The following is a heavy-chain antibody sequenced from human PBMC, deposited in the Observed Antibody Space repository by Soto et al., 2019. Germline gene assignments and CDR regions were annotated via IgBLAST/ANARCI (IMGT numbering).Heavy chain of an antibody. CDR3: ARVRVPAAIGGHDAFDI. D-gene: IGHD2-2*01. Sequence: GGSLRLSCAASGFTFSSYSMNWVRQAPGKGLEWVSSISSSSSYIYYADSVKGRFTISRDNAKNSLYLQMNSLRAEDTAVYYCARVRVPAAIGGHDAFDIWGQGTMVTVSS. J-gene: IGHJ3*02. CDR2: ISSSSSYI. CDR1: GFTFSSYS. V-gene: IGHV3-21*01.